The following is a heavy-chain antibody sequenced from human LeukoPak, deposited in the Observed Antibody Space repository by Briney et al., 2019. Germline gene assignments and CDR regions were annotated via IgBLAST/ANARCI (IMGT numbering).Heavy chain of an antibody. CDR3: ARERIMITFGGVIVTRTYFDY. CDR2: IWYDGSNK. J-gene: IGHJ4*02. Sequence: GGSLRLSWAAAGFTFSSYGMHWVRQAPGKGLEWVAVIWYDGSNKYYADSVKGRFTISRDNSKNTLYLQMNSLRAEDTAVYYCARERIMITFGGVIVTRTYFDYWGQGTLVTVSS. V-gene: IGHV3-33*01. D-gene: IGHD3-16*02. CDR1: GFTFSSYG.